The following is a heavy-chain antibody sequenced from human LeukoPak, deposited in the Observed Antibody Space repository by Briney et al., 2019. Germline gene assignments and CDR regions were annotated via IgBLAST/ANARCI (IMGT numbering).Heavy chain of an antibody. CDR2: IRYDGSNK. D-gene: IGHD3-10*01. CDR3: ANQNIYGSANDY. V-gene: IGHV3-30*02. J-gene: IGHJ4*02. CDR1: GFTFSSYG. Sequence: GGSLRLSCAAAGFTFSSYGMHWVRQAPGKGLGWVAFIRYDGSNKYYADSVKGRFTIPRDNSKNPLYLQMNSLRPEDTAVYYCANQNIYGSANDYWGQGTLATVSS.